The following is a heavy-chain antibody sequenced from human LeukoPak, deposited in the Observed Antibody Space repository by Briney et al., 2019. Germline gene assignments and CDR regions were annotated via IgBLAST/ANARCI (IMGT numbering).Heavy chain of an antibody. CDR1: GSTFSDYS. CDR3: ARGWVGATACYFDY. D-gene: IGHD1-26*01. J-gene: IGHJ4*02. CDR2: ISSSSSYI. Sequence: GGSLRLSCAASGSTFSDYSMNWVRQAPGKGLEWVSSISSSSSYIYYADSVKGRFTISRDNAKNSLYLQMNSLRAEDTAVYYCARGWVGATACYFDYWGQGTLVTVSS. V-gene: IGHV3-21*01.